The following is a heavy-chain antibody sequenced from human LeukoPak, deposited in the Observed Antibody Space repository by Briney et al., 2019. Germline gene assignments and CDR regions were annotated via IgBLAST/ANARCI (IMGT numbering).Heavy chain of an antibody. CDR3: ATRGAMDTSGWLY. V-gene: IGHV3-48*02. CDR1: GFTFSSCT. Sequence: GGSLRLSCAASGFTFSSCTMNWVRQAPGKGLEWVSYISNTGSTTYYADSVKDRFAISRDNAKNSLYLQMNSLRDEDTTVYYCATRGAMDTSGWLYWGLGTLVTVSS. CDR2: ISNTGSTT. D-gene: IGHD6-19*01. J-gene: IGHJ4*02.